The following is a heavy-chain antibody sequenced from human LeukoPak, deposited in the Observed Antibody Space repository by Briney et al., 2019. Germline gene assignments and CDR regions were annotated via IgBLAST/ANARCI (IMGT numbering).Heavy chain of an antibody. CDR2: IYSGGST. CDR1: GSTVSSNY. V-gene: IGHV3-66*01. CDR3: AREPQGDSSGYDAFDV. J-gene: IGHJ3*01. Sequence: QTGGSLRLSCAASGSTVSSNYMSWVRQAPGKGLEWVSVIYSGGSTYYADSVKGRFTLSRDSSKNTLFLQMNSLRAEDTAVYYCAREPQGDSSGYDAFDVWGQGTLVTVSS. D-gene: IGHD3-22*01.